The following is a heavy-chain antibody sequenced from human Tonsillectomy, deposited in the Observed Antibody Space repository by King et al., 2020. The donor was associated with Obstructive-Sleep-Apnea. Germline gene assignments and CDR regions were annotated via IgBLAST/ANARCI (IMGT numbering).Heavy chain of an antibody. CDR3: ARHRQLDIVPNFDY. V-gene: IGHV4-39*01. Sequence: QLQESGPGLVKPSETLSLTCTVSGGSISRSSYYWGWIRQPPGKGLEWIGSIYYSGSTYYNPSRNSRVTISLDTSKNQFSLKLSSVTAADTAMYYCARHRQLDIVPNFDYWGQGTLVTVSS. J-gene: IGHJ4*02. CDR2: IYYSGST. CDR1: GGSISRSSYY. D-gene: IGHD5-12*01.